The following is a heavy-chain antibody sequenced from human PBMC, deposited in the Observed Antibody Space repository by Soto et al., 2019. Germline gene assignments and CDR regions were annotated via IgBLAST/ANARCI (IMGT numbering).Heavy chain of an antibody. D-gene: IGHD1-26*01. CDR2: MSYDGSNE. CDR3: AKGGSHNFDY. CDR1: GFTFSHYA. Sequence: QVQLVESGGGVVQPGRSLRLSCAASGFTFSHYAMHWVRQAPGKGVEWVALMSYDGSNEYYADSVKGRFTISRENSKNTLYLKMNSLRAEDTAVYYCAKGGSHNFDYWGQGTLVTVSS. V-gene: IGHV3-30*18. J-gene: IGHJ4*02.